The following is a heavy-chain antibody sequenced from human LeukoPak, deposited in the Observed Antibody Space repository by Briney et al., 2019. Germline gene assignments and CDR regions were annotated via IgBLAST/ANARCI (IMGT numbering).Heavy chain of an antibody. Sequence: GGSLRFSCAVSGITLSNYGMSWVRQAPGKGLEWVAGISDSGGRTNYADSVKGRFTISRDNPKNTLYLQMNSLRAEDTAVYFCAKRGVVIRVILVGFHKEAYYFDSWGQGALVTVPS. D-gene: IGHD3-22*01. J-gene: IGHJ4*02. CDR2: ISDSGGRT. CDR1: GITLSNYG. V-gene: IGHV3-23*01. CDR3: AKRGVVIRVILVGFHKEAYYFDS.